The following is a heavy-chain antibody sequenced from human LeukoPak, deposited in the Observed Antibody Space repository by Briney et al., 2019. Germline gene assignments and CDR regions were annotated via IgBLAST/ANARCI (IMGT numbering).Heavy chain of an antibody. CDR1: GYTFTSYY. J-gene: IGHJ6*02. CDR3: AVPEADYDFWSGYYPPGDYYGMDV. CDR2: INPSGGST. D-gene: IGHD3-3*01. Sequence: ASVKVSCKASGYTFTSYYMHWVRQAPGQGLEWMGIINPSGGSTSYAQKLQGRVTMTTDTSTSTAYMELRSLRSDDTAVYYCAVPEADYDFWSGYYPPGDYYGMDVWGQGTTVTVSS. V-gene: IGHV1-46*01.